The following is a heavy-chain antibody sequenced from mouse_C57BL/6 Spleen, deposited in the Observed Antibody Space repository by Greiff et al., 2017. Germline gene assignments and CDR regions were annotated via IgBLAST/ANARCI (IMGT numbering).Heavy chain of an antibody. CDR3: DNGYYGGSYRDDAKGY. CDR1: GYAFSSYW. Sequence: QVQLQQSGPELVKPGASVKISCKASGYAFSSYWMNWVKQRPGKGLEWIGRIYPGDGDTNYNGKFKGKATLTADKSSSTAYMQLSSLTSEDSAVSFGDNGYYGGSYRDDAKGYWGQGTSVTVSS. CDR2: IYPGDGDT. D-gene: IGHD1-1*01. J-gene: IGHJ4*01. V-gene: IGHV1-82*01.